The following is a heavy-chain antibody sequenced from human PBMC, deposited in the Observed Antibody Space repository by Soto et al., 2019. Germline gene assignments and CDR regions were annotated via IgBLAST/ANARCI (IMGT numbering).Heavy chain of an antibody. CDR3: ASLGTYDSSGDPDY. V-gene: IGHV3-48*01. CDR1: GFTFSSYS. CDR2: ISSSSSTI. J-gene: IGHJ4*02. Sequence: GGSLSLSCAASGFTFSSYSMNWVRQAPGKGLEWVSYISSSSSTIYYADSVKGRFTISRDIAKNSLYLQMNSLRAEDTAVYYCASLGTYDSSGDPDYWGQGTLVTVSS. D-gene: IGHD3-22*01.